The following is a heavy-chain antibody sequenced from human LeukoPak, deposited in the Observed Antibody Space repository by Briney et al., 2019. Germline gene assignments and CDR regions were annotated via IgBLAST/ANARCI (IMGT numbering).Heavy chain of an antibody. D-gene: IGHD1-26*01. V-gene: IGHV3-23*01. J-gene: IGHJ4*02. CDR1: GSTFSSYA. Sequence: HPGGSLRLSCAASGSTFSSYAMSWVRQAPGKGLEWVSAISGSGGSTYYADSVKGRFTISRDNSKNTLYLQMNSLRAEDTAVYYCAKTPSGSYYRREDYFDYWGQGTLVTVSS. CDR3: AKTPSGSYYRREDYFDY. CDR2: ISGSGGST.